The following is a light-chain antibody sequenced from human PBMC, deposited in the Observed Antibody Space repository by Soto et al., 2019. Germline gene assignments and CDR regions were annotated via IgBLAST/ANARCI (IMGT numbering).Light chain of an antibody. J-gene: IGLJ2*01. CDR2: EVS. Sequence: QSALTQPASVSASPGQSITISCTGTSSHVGTYNYVSWYQQHPGKAPKLMIYEVSNRPSGVANRFSGSKFGNTASLTISGLQAEDEADYYCSSYTSSSTVVFGGGTKVTVL. CDR3: SSYTSSSTVV. CDR1: SSHVGTYNY. V-gene: IGLV2-14*01.